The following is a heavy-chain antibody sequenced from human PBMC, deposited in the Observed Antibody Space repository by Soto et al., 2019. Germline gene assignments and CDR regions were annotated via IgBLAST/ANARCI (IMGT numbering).Heavy chain of an antibody. V-gene: IGHV2-5*02. CDR1: GFSLSTSGVG. CDR2: IYWDDDK. D-gene: IGHD3-9*01. J-gene: IGHJ5*02. CDR3: AHSLYYDILTGLAGWFDP. Sequence: QITLKESGPTLVKPTQTLTLTCTFSGFSLSTSGVGVGWIRQPPGKALEWLALIYWDDDKRYSPSLKSRLTITKDTSKNQVVLTMTNMDPVDTATYYCAHSLYYDILTGLAGWFDPWGQGTLVTVSS.